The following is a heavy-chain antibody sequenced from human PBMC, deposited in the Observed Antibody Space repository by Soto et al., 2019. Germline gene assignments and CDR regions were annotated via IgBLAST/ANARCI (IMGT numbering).Heavy chain of an antibody. Sequence: ASVKVSCKASGYTFTSYGISWVRQAPGQGLEWMGWISAYNGNTNYAQKLQGRVTMTTDTSTSTAYMELRSLRSDDTAVYYCASIIAAAGTGNWFDPWGQGTLVTVSS. CDR2: ISAYNGNT. CDR3: ASIIAAAGTGNWFDP. V-gene: IGHV1-18*01. D-gene: IGHD6-13*01. J-gene: IGHJ5*02. CDR1: GYTFTSYG.